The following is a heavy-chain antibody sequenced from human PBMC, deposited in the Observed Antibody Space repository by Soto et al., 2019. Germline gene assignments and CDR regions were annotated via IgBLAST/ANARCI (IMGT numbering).Heavy chain of an antibody. Sequence: ASVKVSCKASGGTFSSYTISWVRQAPGQGLEWMGRIIPILGIANYAQKFQGRVTITADKSTSTAYMERSSLRSEDTAVYYCAGYCSGGSCPTHVREYFQHWGQGTLVTVSS. J-gene: IGHJ1*01. CDR3: AGYCSGGSCPTHVREYFQH. CDR1: GGTFSSYT. CDR2: IIPILGIA. V-gene: IGHV1-69*02. D-gene: IGHD2-15*01.